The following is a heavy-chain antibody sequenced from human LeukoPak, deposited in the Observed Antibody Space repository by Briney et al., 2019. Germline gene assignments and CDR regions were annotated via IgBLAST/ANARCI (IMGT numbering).Heavy chain of an antibody. J-gene: IGHJ4*02. CDR3: AKAGGSSWAVLDY. Sequence: GGSLRLSCAASGFTFSSNDMHWVRQAPGKGLEWVSFIRFDGSNTYYADSVKGRLTISRDTSKNTLYLQMNSLRPEDTAVYYCAKAGGSSWAVLDYWGQGTLVTVSS. CDR2: IRFDGSNT. V-gene: IGHV3-30*02. CDR1: GFTFSSND. D-gene: IGHD6-13*01.